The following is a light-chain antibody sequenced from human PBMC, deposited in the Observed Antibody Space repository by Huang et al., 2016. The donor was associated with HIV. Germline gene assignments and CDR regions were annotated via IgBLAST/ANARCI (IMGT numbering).Light chain of an antibody. V-gene: IGKV3-11*01. Sequence: EIVLTQSPDTLSLSPGQRATLSCRASQSLNKFLNWYQHKPGQAPRLLFYDASNRAGGIPARFNDGESGTDFTLTITSLKPEDFAIYYCQQRSNSLTFGGGTKVEIK. CDR1: QSLNKF. CDR3: QQRSNSLT. CDR2: DAS. J-gene: IGKJ4*01.